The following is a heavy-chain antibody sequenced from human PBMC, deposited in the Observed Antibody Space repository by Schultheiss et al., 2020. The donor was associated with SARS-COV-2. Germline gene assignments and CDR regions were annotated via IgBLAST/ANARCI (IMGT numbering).Heavy chain of an antibody. CDR3: ARGGTTLYYYYGMDV. D-gene: IGHD1-7*01. V-gene: IGHV3-33*08. CDR2: IWYDGSNK. J-gene: IGHJ6*02. Sequence: GGSLRLSCAASGSTFSSYGMHWVRQAPGKGLEWVAVIWYDGSNKYYADSVKGRFTISRDNSKNTLYLQMNSLRAEDTAVYYCARGGTTLYYYYGMDVWGQGTTVTVSS. CDR1: GSTFSSYG.